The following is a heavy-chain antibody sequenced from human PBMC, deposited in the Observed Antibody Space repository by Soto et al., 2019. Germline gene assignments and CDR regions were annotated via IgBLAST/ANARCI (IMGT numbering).Heavy chain of an antibody. V-gene: IGHV3-23*01. CDR1: GFTFSSYA. J-gene: IGHJ6*02. CDR2: ISGSGRST. D-gene: IGHD5-18*01. Sequence: EVQLLESGGGLVQPGGSLRLSCAASGFTFSSYAMSWVRQATGKGLEWVSSISGSGRSTYYADSVKGRFTISRDNSKNTLYLQMNSLRAEDTALYFCAKPDTDWDVWGQGTTVTVSS. CDR3: AKPDTDWDV.